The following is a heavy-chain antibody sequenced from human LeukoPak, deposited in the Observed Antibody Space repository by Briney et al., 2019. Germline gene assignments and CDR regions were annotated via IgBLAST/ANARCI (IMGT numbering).Heavy chain of an antibody. CDR2: ISSSSSYI. V-gene: IGHV3-21*01. D-gene: IGHD3-16*01. Sequence: GGSPRLSCAASGFTFSSYSMNWVRQAPGKGLEWVSSISSSSSYIYYADSVKGRFTISRDNAKNSLYLQMNSLRAEDTAVYYCARGQGANWFDPWGQGTLVTVSS. J-gene: IGHJ5*02. CDR1: GFTFSSYS. CDR3: ARGQGANWFDP.